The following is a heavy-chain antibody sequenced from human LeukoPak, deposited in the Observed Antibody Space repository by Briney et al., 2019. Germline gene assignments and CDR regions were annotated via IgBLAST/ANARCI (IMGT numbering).Heavy chain of an antibody. CDR2: ISNVGGSK. V-gene: IGHV3-30-3*01. CDR1: GFTFSDYA. Sequence: PGGSLRLSCAASGFTFSDYAIHWVRQAPGKGLEWVSVISNVGGSKHYADSVKGRFTISRDNSKNTLLLQMNSLRPEDTAVYYCARDLSTGPADYCFDPWGQGTLVTVSS. J-gene: IGHJ5*02. CDR3: ARDLSTGPADYCFDP. D-gene: IGHD2-2*01.